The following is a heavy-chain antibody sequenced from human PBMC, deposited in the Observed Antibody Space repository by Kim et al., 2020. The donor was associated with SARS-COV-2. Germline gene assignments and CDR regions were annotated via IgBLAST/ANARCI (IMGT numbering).Heavy chain of an antibody. V-gene: IGHV1-3*01. CDR2: VNVANGNT. J-gene: IGHJ3*02. Sequence: ASVKVSCKASGYTFTSYALHWVRQAPGQRLEWMGWVNVANGNTKYSQKFQGRITITRDTSASTAYMELSSLRSEGTAVYYCARDQVTYYYDTSGYHDDAFDIWDQGTMVTVSS. D-gene: IGHD3-22*01. CDR3: ARDQVTYYYDTSGYHDDAFDI. CDR1: GYTFTSYA.